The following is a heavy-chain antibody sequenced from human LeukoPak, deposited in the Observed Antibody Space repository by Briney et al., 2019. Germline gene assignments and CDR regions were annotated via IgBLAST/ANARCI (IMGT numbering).Heavy chain of an antibody. D-gene: IGHD5-18*01. Sequence: GGSLRLSCAASGFTFSTYAMNWVRQAPGKGLEWVSGITGSGGDTYYADSVKGRFTISRDNSKNTLYLQMNSLRAEDTAVYYCARPQRGYSYGGGAGDHGGGNYWGQGTLVTVSS. CDR1: GFTFSTYA. CDR3: ARPQRGYSYGGGAGDHGGGNY. V-gene: IGHV3-23*01. CDR2: ITGSGGDT. J-gene: IGHJ4*02.